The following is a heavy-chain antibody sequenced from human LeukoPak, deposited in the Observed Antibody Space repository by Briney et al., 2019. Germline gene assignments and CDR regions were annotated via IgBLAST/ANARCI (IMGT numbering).Heavy chain of an antibody. J-gene: IGHJ4*02. CDR3: AGGDGYNSRDY. D-gene: IGHD5-24*01. CDR1: GFTFSSYG. Sequence: GGSLRLSCAASGFTFSSYGMSWVRQAPGKGLEWVSAISGSGGSTYYADSVKGRFTISRDNAKNSLYLQMNSLRAEDTAVYYCAGGDGYNSRDYWGQGTLVTVSS. V-gene: IGHV3-23*01. CDR2: ISGSGGST.